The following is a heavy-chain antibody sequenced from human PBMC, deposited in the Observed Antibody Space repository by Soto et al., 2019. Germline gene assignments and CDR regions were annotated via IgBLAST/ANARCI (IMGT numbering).Heavy chain of an antibody. CDR3: ARGRSSSSRDAFDI. V-gene: IGHV1-2*04. J-gene: IGHJ3*02. CDR2: INPNSGGT. Sequence: ASVKVSCKASGYTFTGYYMHWVRQAPGQGLEWMGWINPNSGGTNYAQKFQGWVTMTRDTSISTAYMERSRLRSDDTAVYYCARGRSSSSRDAFDIWGQGTMVTVSS. CDR1: GYTFTGYY. D-gene: IGHD6-6*01.